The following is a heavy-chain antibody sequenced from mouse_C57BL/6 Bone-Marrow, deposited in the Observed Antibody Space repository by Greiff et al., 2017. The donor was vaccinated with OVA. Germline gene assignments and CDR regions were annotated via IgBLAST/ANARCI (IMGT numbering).Heavy chain of an antibody. CDR2: IDPENGDT. D-gene: IGHD2-4*01. CDR3: TPYDYDGAY. Sequence: VQLQQSGAELVRPGASVKLSCTASGFTIKDDYMHWVKQRPEQGLEWIGWIDPENGDTEYASKFQGKATITADTSSNTAYLQLSSLTSEDTAVYYCTPYDYDGAYWGQGTLVTVSA. V-gene: IGHV14-4*01. J-gene: IGHJ3*01. CDR1: GFTIKDDY.